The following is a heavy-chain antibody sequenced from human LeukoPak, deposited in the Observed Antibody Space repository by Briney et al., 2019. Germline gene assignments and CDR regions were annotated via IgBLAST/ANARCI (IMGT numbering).Heavy chain of an antibody. D-gene: IGHD5-18*01. CDR2: IRYDGSNK. V-gene: IGHV3-30*02. Sequence: PGGSLRLSCAASGFTFSSYGMHWVRQAPGKGLEWVAFIRYDGSNKYYADSVKGRFTISRDNSKNTLYLQMNSLRAEDTAVYYCAKAGTLDTAMMHFDYWGQGTPGHRLL. CDR3: AKAGTLDTAMMHFDY. CDR1: GFTFSSYG. J-gene: IGHJ4*02.